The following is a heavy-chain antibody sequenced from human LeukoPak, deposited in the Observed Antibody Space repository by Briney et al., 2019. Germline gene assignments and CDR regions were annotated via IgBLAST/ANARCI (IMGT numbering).Heavy chain of an antibody. D-gene: IGHD3-10*01. J-gene: IGHJ4*02. Sequence: GASVKVSCKASGYTFTGYDINWVRQATGQGLEWMGWMNPNSDYTGYAQKFQGRVTMTRNTSISTAYMELSSLRSEDTAVYYCARLSRSGSYLSWAQGTLVTVSS. V-gene: IGHV1-8*01. CDR2: MNPNSDYT. CDR1: GYTFTGYD. CDR3: ARLSRSGSYLS.